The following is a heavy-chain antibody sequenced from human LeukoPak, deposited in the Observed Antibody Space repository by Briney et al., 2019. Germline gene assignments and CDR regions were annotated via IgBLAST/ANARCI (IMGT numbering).Heavy chain of an antibody. V-gene: IGHV4-39*01. CDR3: ARHSAGGTTDFDY. CDR2: IYYSGST. J-gene: IGHJ4*02. D-gene: IGHD4-11*01. Sequence: PPETLSLTCTVSGGSISSSSYYWGWIRQPPGKGLEWIGSIYYSGSTYYNPSLKSRVTISVDTSKNQFSLKLSSVTAADTAVYYCARHSAGGTTDFDYWGQGTLVTVSS. CDR1: GGSISSSSYY.